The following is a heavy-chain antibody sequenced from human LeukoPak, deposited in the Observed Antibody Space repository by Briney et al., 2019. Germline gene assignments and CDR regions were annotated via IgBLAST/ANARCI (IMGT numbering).Heavy chain of an antibody. D-gene: IGHD6-19*01. CDR1: GDSVSSNNGA. Sequence: SQTLSLTCDISGDSVSSNNGAWNWIRQSPSKGLEWLGTTYYRSKWYNDYAGSLNGRITISPDTSKNQFSLHLNSVTPEETAVYYCARDLGNTGWYTFDYWGQGILVTVSS. CDR2: TYYRSKWYN. CDR3: ARDLGNTGWYTFDY. V-gene: IGHV6-1*01. J-gene: IGHJ4*02.